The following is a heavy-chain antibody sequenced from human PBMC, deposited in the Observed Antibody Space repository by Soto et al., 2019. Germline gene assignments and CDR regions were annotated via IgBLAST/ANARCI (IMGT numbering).Heavy chain of an antibody. CDR2: IYYSGST. Sequence: PSETLSLTCTVSGGSISSVGYYWSWIRQHPGKGLEWIGYIYYSGSTYYNPSLKSRVTISVDTSKNQFSLKLSSVTAADTAVYYCARFDKAYCGGDFYHTVDXWGQGTLVTVS. CDR3: ARFDKAYCGGDFYHTVDX. D-gene: IGHD2-21*02. J-gene: IGHJ4*02. CDR1: GGSISSVGYY. V-gene: IGHV4-31*03.